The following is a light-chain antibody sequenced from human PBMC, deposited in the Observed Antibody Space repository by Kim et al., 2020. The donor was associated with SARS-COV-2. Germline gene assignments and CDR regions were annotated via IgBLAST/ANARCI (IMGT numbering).Light chain of an antibody. J-gene: IGKJ1*01. CDR1: QIVLSSSNNKHY. CDR3: QYYWT. V-gene: IGKV4-1*01. CDR2: WAS. Sequence: LGERATINCKSSQIVLSSSNNKHYLSWYQQKPGQPPKLLIYWASTRESGVPDRFSGSGSGTDFTLTISSLQAEDVAVYYCQYYWTFGQGTKVDIK.